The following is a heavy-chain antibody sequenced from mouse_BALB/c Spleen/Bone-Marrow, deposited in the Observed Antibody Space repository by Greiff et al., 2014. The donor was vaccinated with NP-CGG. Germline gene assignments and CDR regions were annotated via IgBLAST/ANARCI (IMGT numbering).Heavy chain of an antibody. CDR3: ARHGDYYGSSLFAY. J-gene: IGHJ3*01. V-gene: IGHV5-2*01. CDR1: EYEFPSHD. Sequence: EVMLVESGGGLVQPGESLKLSCESNEYEFPSHDMSWVRKTPEKRLELVAAINSDGGSTYYPDTMERRFNISRDNSKKTLYLQMSSLRSEDTAFYYCARHGDYYGSSLFAYWGQGTLVTVSA. D-gene: IGHD1-1*01. CDR2: INSDGGST.